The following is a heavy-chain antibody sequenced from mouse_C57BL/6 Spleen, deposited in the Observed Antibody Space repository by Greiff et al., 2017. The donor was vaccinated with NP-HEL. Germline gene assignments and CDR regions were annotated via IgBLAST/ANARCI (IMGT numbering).Heavy chain of an antibody. CDR2: IRNKANGYTT. CDR3: ARYGGNPYYFDY. Sequence: DVHLVESGGGLVQPGGSLSLSCAASGFTFTDYYMSWVRQPPGKALEWLGFIRNKANGYTTEYSASVKGRFTISRDNSQSILYLQMNALRAEDSATYYCARYGGNPYYFDYWGQGTTLTVSS. J-gene: IGHJ2*01. CDR1: GFTFTDYY. V-gene: IGHV7-3*01.